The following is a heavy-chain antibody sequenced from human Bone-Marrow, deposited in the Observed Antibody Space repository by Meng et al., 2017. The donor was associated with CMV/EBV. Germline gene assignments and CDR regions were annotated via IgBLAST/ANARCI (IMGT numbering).Heavy chain of an antibody. Sequence: GGSLRLSCAASGFTFSSYSMNWVRQAPGKGLEWVSSISSSSSYIYYADSVKGRFTISRDNAKNSLYLQMNSLRAEDTAVYYWARDTYYSDSSGYYRPKYPDYWGHGTLVTVSS. J-gene: IGHJ4*01. CDR2: ISSSSSYI. V-gene: IGHV3-21*01. CDR1: GFTFSSYS. D-gene: IGHD3-22*01. CDR3: ARDTYYSDSSGYYRPKYPDY.